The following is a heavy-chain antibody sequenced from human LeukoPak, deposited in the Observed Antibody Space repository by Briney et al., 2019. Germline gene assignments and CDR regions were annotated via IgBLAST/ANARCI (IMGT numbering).Heavy chain of an antibody. CDR2: IKQDGSEK. D-gene: IGHD5-18*01. CDR3: ARHLSGVTGYTYGRGIDY. V-gene: IGHV3-7*01. J-gene: IGHJ4*02. CDR1: GFTFSNYW. Sequence: GGSLRLSCAASGFTFSNYWMSWVRQAPGKGLEWVANIKQDGSEKYYVDSVKGRFTISRDNAKTSLYLQMNSLRAEDTAVYFCARHLSGVTGYTYGRGIDYWGQGTLVTVSS.